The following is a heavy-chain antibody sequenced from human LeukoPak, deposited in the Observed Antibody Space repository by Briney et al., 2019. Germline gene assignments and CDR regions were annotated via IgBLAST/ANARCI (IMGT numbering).Heavy chain of an antibody. V-gene: IGHV3-23*01. D-gene: IGHD4-23*01. Sequence: GGSLRLSCVASEFTFSNYAMSWVRQTPGKGLEWVSVISNSGSNTYYADSVKGRFTISRDNSKNTLYLQMNSLRAEDTALYHCAKERSLNGGYSDGYFDHWGQGTLVTVSS. CDR1: EFTFSNYA. CDR3: AKERSLNGGYSDGYFDH. CDR2: ISNSGSNT. J-gene: IGHJ4*02.